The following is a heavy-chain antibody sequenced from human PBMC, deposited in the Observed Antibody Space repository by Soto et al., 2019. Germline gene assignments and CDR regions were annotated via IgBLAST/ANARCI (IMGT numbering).Heavy chain of an antibody. J-gene: IGHJ5*02. CDR3: AKDRGPYCSGGICYPPSWFDP. CDR2: ITGIDGRT. D-gene: IGHD2-15*01. CDR1: GFTFGNYA. Sequence: GGSLRLSCVGSGFTFGNYAMSWVRQAPGKGLEWVSSITGIDGRTYYADSVKGRFTISRDNPKNTLYLQMNNLRAEDTAMFYCAKDRGPYCSGGICYPPSWFDPRGQGTQVTVSS. V-gene: IGHV3-23*01.